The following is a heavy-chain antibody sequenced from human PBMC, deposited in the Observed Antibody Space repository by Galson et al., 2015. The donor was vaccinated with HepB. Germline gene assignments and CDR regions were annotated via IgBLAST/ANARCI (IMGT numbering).Heavy chain of an antibody. D-gene: IGHD3-10*01. CDR3: ARLTAMVRGVIDSHYFDY. V-gene: IGHV4-59*08. Sequence: ETLSLTCTVSGGSISSYYWSWIRQPPGKGLEWIGYIYYSGSTNYNPSLKSRVTISVDTSKNQFSLKLSSVTAADTAVYYCARLTAMVRGVIDSHYFDYWGQGTLVTVSS. CDR2: IYYSGST. J-gene: IGHJ4*02. CDR1: GGSISSYY.